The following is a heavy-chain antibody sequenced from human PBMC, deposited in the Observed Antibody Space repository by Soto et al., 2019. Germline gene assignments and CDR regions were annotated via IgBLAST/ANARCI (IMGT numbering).Heavy chain of an antibody. D-gene: IGHD3-9*01. J-gene: IGHJ1*01. CDR1: GYTLTELS. CDR3: ARDGTPRGYDILEYFQH. Sequence: ASVKVSCKVSGYTLTELSMHWVRQAPGKGLEWMGGFDPEDGETIYAQKFQGRVTMTEDTSTDTAYMELRSLRSDDTAVYYCARDGTPRGYDILEYFQHWGQGTLVTVSS. V-gene: IGHV1-24*01. CDR2: FDPEDGET.